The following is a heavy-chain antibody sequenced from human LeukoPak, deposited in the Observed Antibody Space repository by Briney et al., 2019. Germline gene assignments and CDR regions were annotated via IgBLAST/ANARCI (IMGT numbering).Heavy chain of an antibody. CDR1: GGSFSGYY. CDR2: INHSGST. J-gene: IGHJ5*02. D-gene: IGHD3-10*01. Sequence: PSETLSLTCAVYGGSFSGYYWSLIRQPPGKGLEWIGEINHSGSTNYNPSLKSRVTISVDTSKNQFSLKLSSVTAADTAVYYCARGDSRGYYGSGSYYNPKYNWFDPWGQGTLVTVSS. CDR3: ARGDSRGYYGSGSYYNPKYNWFDP. V-gene: IGHV4-34*01.